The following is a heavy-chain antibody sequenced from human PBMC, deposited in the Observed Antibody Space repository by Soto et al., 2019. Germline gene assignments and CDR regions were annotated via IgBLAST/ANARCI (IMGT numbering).Heavy chain of an antibody. Sequence: QVQLVESGGGVVQPGRSLRLCCAASGFTFSSYGMHWVRQAPGKGLEWVAVISYDGSNKYYADSVKGRFTISRDNSKNTLYLQMNSLRAEDTAVYYCAKDRRVAGTPYYYGMDVWGQGTTVTVSS. CDR2: ISYDGSNK. CDR1: GFTFSSYG. D-gene: IGHD6-19*01. V-gene: IGHV3-30*18. CDR3: AKDRRVAGTPYYYGMDV. J-gene: IGHJ6*02.